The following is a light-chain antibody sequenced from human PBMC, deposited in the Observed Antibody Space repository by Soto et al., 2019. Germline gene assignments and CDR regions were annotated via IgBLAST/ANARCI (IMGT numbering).Light chain of an antibody. CDR1: SSDVGGYNY. J-gene: IGLJ2*01. CDR2: DVS. CDR3: SSYTSSRALVV. V-gene: IGLV2-14*01. Sequence: QSALTQPASVSGSPGQSITISCTGTSSDVGGYNYVSWYQQHPGKAPKLIIYDVSNRPSGVSNRFSGSKSGNTASLTISGLQAEEEHEDYCSSYTSSRALVVFGGGTEVTVL.